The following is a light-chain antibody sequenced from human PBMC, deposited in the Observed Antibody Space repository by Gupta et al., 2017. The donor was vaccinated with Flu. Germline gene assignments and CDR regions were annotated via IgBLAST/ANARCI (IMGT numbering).Light chain of an antibody. CDR3: QTWGTGIGV. Sequence: QLVLTHSPSASASLGASVKLTCTLSSGHSSYAIAWHHQQPEKGPRYLMKLNSDGSHTKGDGIPDRFSGSSSGAERDLTISSLQAEDEADYYCQTWGTGIGVFGGGTKLTVL. CDR1: SGHSSYA. V-gene: IGLV4-69*01. J-gene: IGLJ2*01. CDR2: LNSDGSH.